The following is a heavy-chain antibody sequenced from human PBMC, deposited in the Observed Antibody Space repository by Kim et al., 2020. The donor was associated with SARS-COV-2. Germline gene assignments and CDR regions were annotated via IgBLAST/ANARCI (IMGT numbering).Heavy chain of an antibody. J-gene: IGHJ4*02. Sequence: GGSLRLSCAASGFPFSEYYMTWIRQAPGKGLEWVSYISSGSTYSNYADSVKGRFTISRDDARKSLYLQMNNLRAEDTAFYYCARDRVPRTDYDYWGQGTLVTVAS. V-gene: IGHV3-11*05. D-gene: IGHD2-21*02. CDR2: ISSGSTYS. CDR1: GFPFSEYY. CDR3: ARDRVPRTDYDY.